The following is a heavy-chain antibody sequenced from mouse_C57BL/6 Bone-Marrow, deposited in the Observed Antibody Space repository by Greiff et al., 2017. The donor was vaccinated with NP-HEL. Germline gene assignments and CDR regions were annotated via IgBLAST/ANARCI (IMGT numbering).Heavy chain of an antibody. CDR3: ARKGVRYNAMDY. CDR2: LWSGGST. D-gene: IGHD2-14*01. CDR1: GFSLTSHG. Sequence: VQLQQSGPGLVQPSQSLSITCTVPGFSLTSHGVHWVRQSPGTGLAWLGVLWSGGSTDYTAAFISRLSISKDTSTSPVFFKMNSLQANDTAIYDCARKGVRYNAMDYWGQGTSVTVSS. V-gene: IGHV2-2*02. J-gene: IGHJ4*01.